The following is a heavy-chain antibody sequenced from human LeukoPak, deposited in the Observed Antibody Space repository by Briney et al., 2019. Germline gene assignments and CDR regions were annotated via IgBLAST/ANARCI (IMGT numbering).Heavy chain of an antibody. CDR3: AKETVSSGSYSSSLYYYYYGMDV. V-gene: IGHV3-30*18. CDR1: GFTFSSYG. J-gene: IGHJ6*02. Sequence: GGSLRLSCAASGFTFSSYGMHWVRQAPGKGLEWVAVISYDGSNKYYADSVKGRFTISRDNSKNTLYLQMNSLRAEDTAVYYCAKETVSSGSYSSSLYYYYYGMDVWGQGTTVTVSS. CDR2: ISYDGSNK. D-gene: IGHD1-26*01.